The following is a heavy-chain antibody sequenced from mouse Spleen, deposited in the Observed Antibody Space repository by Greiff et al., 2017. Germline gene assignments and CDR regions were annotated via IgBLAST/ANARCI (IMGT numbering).Heavy chain of an antibody. V-gene: IGHV1-52*01. CDR1: GYTFTSYW. Sequence: VQLQQPGAELVRPGSSVKLSCKASGYTFTSYWMHWVKQRPIQGLEWIGNIDPSDSETHYNQKFKDKATLTVDKSSSTAYMQLSSLTSEDSAVYYCARTTVVGHYFDYWGQGTTLTVSS. CDR3: ARTTVVGHYFDY. D-gene: IGHD1-1*01. J-gene: IGHJ2*01. CDR2: IDPSDSET.